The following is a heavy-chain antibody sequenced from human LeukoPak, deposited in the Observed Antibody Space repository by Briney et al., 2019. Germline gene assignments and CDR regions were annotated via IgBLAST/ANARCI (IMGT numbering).Heavy chain of an antibody. CDR3: ARSGFGSGISFDL. J-gene: IGHJ5*02. D-gene: IGHD3-10*01. Sequence: ASVKVSCKASGYTFTTHDINWVRQATGQGLEWMGWINPNSGNRGYAQKFQGRVTMTRNTSTSTAYMELSSLRSEDTAVYYCARSGFGSGISFDLWGQGTLVTVSS. CDR1: GYTFTTHD. V-gene: IGHV1-8*01. CDR2: INPNSGNR.